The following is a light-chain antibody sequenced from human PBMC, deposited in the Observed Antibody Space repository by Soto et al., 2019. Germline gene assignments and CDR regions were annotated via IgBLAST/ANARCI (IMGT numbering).Light chain of an antibody. J-gene: IGKJ1*01. V-gene: IGKV3-20*01. CDR3: QQYGSSPRT. CDR1: QSVSSD. Sequence: EIVLTQSPATLSVSPGERATLSCRASQSVSSDLAWYHQKPGQAPWLLIYGAFNRAAGVPDRFSGSVSGTDFTLTISRLEPEDFAVYYCQQYGSSPRTFGQGTKVDIK. CDR2: GAF.